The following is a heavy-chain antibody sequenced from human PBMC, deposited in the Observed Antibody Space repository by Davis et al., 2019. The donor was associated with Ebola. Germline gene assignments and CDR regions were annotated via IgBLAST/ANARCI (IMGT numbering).Heavy chain of an antibody. V-gene: IGHV1-8*01. Sequence: ASVKVSCKASGYTFTSYDINWVRQATGQGLEWMGWMNPNSGNTGYAQKFQGRVTMTRNTSISTAYMELSSLKTEDTAVYYCTTAHLWFRELVDYWGQGTLVTVSS. CDR3: TTAHLWFRELVDY. CDR2: MNPNSGNT. CDR1: GYTFTSYD. J-gene: IGHJ4*02. D-gene: IGHD3-10*01.